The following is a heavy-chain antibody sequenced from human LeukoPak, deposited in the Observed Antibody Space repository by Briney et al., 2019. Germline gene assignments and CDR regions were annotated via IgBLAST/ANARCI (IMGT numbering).Heavy chain of an antibody. CDR2: ISAYNGNT. Sequence: ASVKVSCKASGYTFTTYDINWVRQAPGQGLEWMGWISAYNGNTNYAQKLQGRVTMTTDTSTSTAYMELRSLRSDDTAVYYCARIRTSGDDAFDIWGQGTMVTVSS. J-gene: IGHJ3*02. CDR3: ARIRTSGDDAFDI. CDR1: GYTFTTYD. D-gene: IGHD7-27*01. V-gene: IGHV1-18*01.